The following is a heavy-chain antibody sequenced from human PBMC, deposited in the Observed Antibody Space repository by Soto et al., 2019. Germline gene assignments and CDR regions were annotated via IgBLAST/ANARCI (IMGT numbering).Heavy chain of an antibody. CDR2: ISGSST. CDR1: GFTFSSYA. CDR3: ARAPRTYDFPYYFDN. V-gene: IGHV3-23*01. Sequence: SLRLSCAASGFTFSSYAMSWVRQAPGKGLEWVSAISGSSTYYADSVKGRFTISRDNSKDTLYLQMNSLRAEDTAVYYCARAPRTYDFPYYFDNWGQGALVTVSS. D-gene: IGHD3-3*01. J-gene: IGHJ4*02.